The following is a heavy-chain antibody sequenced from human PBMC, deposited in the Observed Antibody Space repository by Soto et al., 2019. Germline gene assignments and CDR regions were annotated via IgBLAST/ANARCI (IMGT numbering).Heavy chain of an antibody. CDR1: GFTFTRYG. J-gene: IGHJ4*02. Sequence: GGSLRLSCATSGFTFTRYGLHWVRQVPGKGLEWVAVIWTDGSQQYYTDSVKGRFIISRDDSKNTLYLQMNSLRAEDTAVYYCARGAVMPDSWGQGTLVTVSS. D-gene: IGHD3-16*01. CDR3: ARGAVMPDS. V-gene: IGHV3-33*01. CDR2: IWTDGSQQ.